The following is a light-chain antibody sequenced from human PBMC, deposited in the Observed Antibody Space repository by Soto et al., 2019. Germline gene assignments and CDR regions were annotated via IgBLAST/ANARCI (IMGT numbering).Light chain of an antibody. J-gene: IGLJ2*01. Sequence: QSALTQPASVSGSPGQSITMSCTGTNSDVGGYDYVSWYQQHPGKAPKLMIYDVRNRPSGVSDRFSGSKSGNTASLTISGLHTEDEAYYYCSSYTSSTAVIFGGWTKVTVL. CDR2: DVR. CDR1: NSDVGGYDY. CDR3: SSYTSSTAVI. V-gene: IGLV2-14*01.